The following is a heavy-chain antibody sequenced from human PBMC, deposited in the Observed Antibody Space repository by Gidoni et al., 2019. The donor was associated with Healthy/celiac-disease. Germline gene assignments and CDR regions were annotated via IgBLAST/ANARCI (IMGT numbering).Heavy chain of an antibody. D-gene: IGHD3-10*01. V-gene: IGHV1-46*01. CDR3: AGEFPKRSVRGRNYYYGMDV. J-gene: IGHJ6*02. CDR2: INPSGGST. CDR1: GYSFLSYY. Sequence: QVQLVQSGAAVTKPGASVTVSCKASGYSFLSYYMHWVRQAPGQGLEWMGIINPSGGSTSYAQKFQGGVTMTRDTSTSTVYMELSSLRSEDTAVYYCAGEFPKRSVRGRNYYYGMDVWGQGTTVTVSS.